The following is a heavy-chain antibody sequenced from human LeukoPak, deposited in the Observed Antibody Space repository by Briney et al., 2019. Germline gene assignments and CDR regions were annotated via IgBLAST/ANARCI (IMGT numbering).Heavy chain of an antibody. J-gene: IGHJ6*03. CDR2: IYNSGST. CDR3: ARGPNWNEYYYYYMDV. Sequence: TSETLSLTCTVSGYSISSGYYWGWIRQPPGKGREWIGSIYNSGSTYYNPSLKRRGTISVDTSKNQFSLKLSSVPAADTAVHYCARGPNWNEYYYYYMDVWGKGTTVTVSS. V-gene: IGHV4-38-2*02. D-gene: IGHD1-1*01. CDR1: GYSISSGYY.